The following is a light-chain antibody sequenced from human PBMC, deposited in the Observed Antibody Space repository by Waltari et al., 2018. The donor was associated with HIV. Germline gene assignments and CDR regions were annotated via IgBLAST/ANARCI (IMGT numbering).Light chain of an antibody. J-gene: IGLJ2*01. Sequence: QSALTQPRSVSGSPGQLVTISCTGTSSDVGGYNYVSWYQQHPGKAPKLMIYDVSKRPSGVPDRFSGSKSGNTASLTISGLQAEDEADYYCCSYAGSRVVFGGGTKLTVL. CDR3: CSYAGSRVV. CDR2: DVS. CDR1: SSDVGGYNY. V-gene: IGLV2-11*01.